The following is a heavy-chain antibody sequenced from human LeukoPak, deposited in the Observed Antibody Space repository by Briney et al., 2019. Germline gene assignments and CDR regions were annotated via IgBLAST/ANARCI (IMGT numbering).Heavy chain of an antibody. J-gene: IGHJ3*02. CDR3: AISVTSQAFDI. D-gene: IGHD4-23*01. Sequence: GESLKISCKGSGYSFTSYWISWVRQMPGKGREWMGRIDPSDSYTNYSPSFQGHVTISADKSISTAYLQWSSLKASDTAMYYCAISVTSQAFDIWGQGTMVTVSS. CDR1: GYSFTSYW. CDR2: IDPSDSYT. V-gene: IGHV5-10-1*01.